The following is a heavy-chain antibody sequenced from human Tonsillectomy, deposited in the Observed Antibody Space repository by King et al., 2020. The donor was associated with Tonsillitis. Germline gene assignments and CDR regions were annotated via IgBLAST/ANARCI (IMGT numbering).Heavy chain of an antibody. CDR2: INPNSGGT. Sequence: VQLVQSGAEVKKPGASVKVSCKASGYTFNDHYIHWVRQAPGQGLEWLGWINPNSGGTNYAQKFQGRVTMTGDTSIRTAYMEVIRLRSDDTAVYYCARAHNDCERRSPYYFDHGAQGPRVTVSS. J-gene: IGHJ4*02. D-gene: IGHD2-21*01. V-gene: IGHV1-2*02. CDR3: ARAHNDCERRSPYYFDH. CDR1: GYTFNDHY.